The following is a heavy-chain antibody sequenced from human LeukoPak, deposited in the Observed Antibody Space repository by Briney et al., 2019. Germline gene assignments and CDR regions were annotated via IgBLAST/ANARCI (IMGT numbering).Heavy chain of an antibody. J-gene: IGHJ4*02. D-gene: IGHD2-15*01. Sequence: GGSLRLSCAASGFSFSIHWMSWVRQAPGKGLEWVADIKQDGSEKYYVDSVKGRFTISRDNAKNSVYLQMNSLRGDDTAVYYCARVRRNDSTSFYFDYWGQGTLVTGSS. CDR2: IKQDGSEK. CDR1: GFSFSIHW. V-gene: IGHV3-7*01. CDR3: ARVRRNDSTSFYFDY.